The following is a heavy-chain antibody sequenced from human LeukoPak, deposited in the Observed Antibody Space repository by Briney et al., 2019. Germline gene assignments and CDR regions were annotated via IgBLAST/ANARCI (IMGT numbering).Heavy chain of an antibody. J-gene: IGHJ6*02. D-gene: IGHD2-2*03. CDR1: GFTFSSYG. V-gene: IGHV3-33*01. CDR3: ARGGHCSTTSCSNYDGMDV. Sequence: PGGSLRLSCAASGFTFSSYGMHWVRQAPGKGLEWVAATWYDGSNKYYADSVKGRFTISRDNSKNTLFLQMNSLRAEDTAVYFWARGGHCSTTSCSNYDGMDVWGQGTTLTVSS. CDR2: TWYDGSNK.